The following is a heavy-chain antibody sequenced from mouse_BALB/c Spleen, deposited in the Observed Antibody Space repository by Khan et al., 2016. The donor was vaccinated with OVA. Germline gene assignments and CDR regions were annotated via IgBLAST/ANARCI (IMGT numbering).Heavy chain of an antibody. CDR3: ERGGYSAFAY. V-gene: IGHV1-77*01. CDR1: GYTFTDYI. CDR2: IFPGSDTP. D-gene: IGHD2-14*01. J-gene: IGHJ3*01. Sequence: QVQLQQSGPELVKPGASLKVSCKASGYTFTDYIIGWVKQSTRQGLEWIGDIFPGSDTPYYNEKFKDRATLTADKSANTAYMQLSSLPSDDSAVYVCERGGYSAFAYWGQGTLVTVAA.